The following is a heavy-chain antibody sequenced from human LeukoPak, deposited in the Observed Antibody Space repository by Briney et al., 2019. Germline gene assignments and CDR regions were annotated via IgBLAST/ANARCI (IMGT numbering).Heavy chain of an antibody. CDR3: ARKALYRTQYYFDY. CDR1: GFTFSTYS. Sequence: PGGSLRLSCAASGFTFSTYSMNWVRQAPGKGLEWVSYISSSSSTIYYADSVKGRFTISRDNAKNSLYLQMNSLRAEDTAVYYCARKALYRTQYYFDYWGQGTLVAVSS. V-gene: IGHV3-48*01. D-gene: IGHD1-14*01. CDR2: ISSSSSTI. J-gene: IGHJ4*02.